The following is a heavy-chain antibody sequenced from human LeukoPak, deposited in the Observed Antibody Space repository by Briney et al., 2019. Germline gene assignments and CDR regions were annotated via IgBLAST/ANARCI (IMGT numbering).Heavy chain of an antibody. CDR2: TYYRSKWYY. CDR3: ARDAYSVTTGYFDY. CDR1: GDSVSSNSAA. J-gene: IGHJ4*02. Sequence: SQTLSLTCAISGDSVSSNSAAWNWIRQSPSRGLEWLGRTYYRSKWYYDYAVTVKSRISINPDTSKNQFSLKLSSVTAADTAVYYCARDAYSVTTGYFDYWGQGTLVTVSS. V-gene: IGHV6-1*01. D-gene: IGHD4-11*01.